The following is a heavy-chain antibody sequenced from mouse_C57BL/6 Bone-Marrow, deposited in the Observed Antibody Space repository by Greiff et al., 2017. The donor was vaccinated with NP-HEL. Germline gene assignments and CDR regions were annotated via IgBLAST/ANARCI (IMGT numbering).Heavy chain of an antibody. V-gene: IGHV1-72*01. CDR3: ARNYYGSSPGWYFDV. D-gene: IGHD1-1*01. CDR1: GYTFTSYW. Sequence: VQLQQSGAELVKPGASVKLSCKASGYTFTSYWMHWVKQRPGRGLEWIGRIDPNSGGTKYNEKFKSKATLTVDKPSSPAYMQLSSLTSEDSAVYYCARNYYGSSPGWYFDVWGTGTTVTVSS. CDR2: IDPNSGGT. J-gene: IGHJ1*03.